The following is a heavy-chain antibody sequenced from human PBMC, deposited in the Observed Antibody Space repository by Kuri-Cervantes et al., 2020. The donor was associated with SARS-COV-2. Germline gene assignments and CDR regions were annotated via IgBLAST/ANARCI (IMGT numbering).Heavy chain of an antibody. CDR2: IYYSGST. CDR1: GGSISSYY. CDR3: ARREIAARRLFDY. Sequence: GSLRLSCTVSGGSISSYYWSWIRQPPGKGLEWIGYIYYSGSTYYNPSLKSRVTISVDTSKNQFSLKLSSVTAADTAVYYCARREIAARRLFDYWGQGTLVTVSS. J-gene: IGHJ4*02. V-gene: IGHV4-59*08. D-gene: IGHD6-6*01.